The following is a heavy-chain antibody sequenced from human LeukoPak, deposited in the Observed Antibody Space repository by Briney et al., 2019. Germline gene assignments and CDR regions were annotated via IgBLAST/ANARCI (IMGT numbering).Heavy chain of an antibody. CDR1: GFIFSNYV. CDR2: ISYDGSNK. J-gene: IGHJ4*02. V-gene: IGHV3-30*18. D-gene: IGHD4-17*01. CDR3: AKDHYGDFFGFDY. Sequence: PGRSLRLSCAASGFIFSNYVMHWVRQAPGKGLEWVAVISYDGSNKNYADYAKGRFTISRDNSKNTLYLQMNSLRAEDTAVYYCAKDHYGDFFGFDYWGQGTLVTVSS.